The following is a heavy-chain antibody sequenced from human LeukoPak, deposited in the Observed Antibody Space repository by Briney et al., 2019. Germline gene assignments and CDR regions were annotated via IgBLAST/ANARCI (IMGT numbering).Heavy chain of an antibody. CDR3: ATAEWEYFYFDS. Sequence: SESLSLTCSVSGGSFTGGGYYWSWMRQHPGKGLEWIGFASYSGGTYYNPSLMSRITISVDRSQNQFSLRKRHVTAADTAVYFCATAEWEYFYFDSWGQGALVAVSS. CDR2: ASYSGGT. V-gene: IGHV4-31*03. J-gene: IGHJ4*02. CDR1: GGSFTGGGYY. D-gene: IGHD1-26*01.